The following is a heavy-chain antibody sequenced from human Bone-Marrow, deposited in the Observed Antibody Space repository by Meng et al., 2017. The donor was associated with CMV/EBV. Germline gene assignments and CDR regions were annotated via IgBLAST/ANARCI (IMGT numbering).Heavy chain of an antibody. J-gene: IGHJ3*02. CDR3: AHRPSGTTNNAFDI. CDR2: IDWDDDK. CDR1: GFSLSTSGMC. V-gene: IGHV2-70*12. Sequence: SGPTLVKPTQTLTLTCTFSGFSLSTSGMCVSWVRQPPGKALEWLALIDWDDDKYYSTSLKTRLTISKDTSKNQVVLTMTNMDPVDTATYYGAHRPSGTTNNAFDIWGQGTMVTVSS. D-gene: IGHD1-7*01.